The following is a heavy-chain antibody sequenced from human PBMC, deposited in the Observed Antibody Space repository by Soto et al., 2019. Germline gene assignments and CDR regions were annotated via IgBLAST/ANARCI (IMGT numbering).Heavy chain of an antibody. Sequence: SETLSLTCTVSGGSISSGGYYWSWIRQHPGKGLEWIGYIYYSGSTYYNPSLKSRVTISVDTSKNQFSLKLSSVTAADTAVYYCARDRRYCSGGSCYFNWFDPWGQGTLVTVSS. V-gene: IGHV4-31*03. CDR3: ARDRRYCSGGSCYFNWFDP. CDR1: GGSISSGGYY. J-gene: IGHJ5*02. CDR2: IYYSGST. D-gene: IGHD2-15*01.